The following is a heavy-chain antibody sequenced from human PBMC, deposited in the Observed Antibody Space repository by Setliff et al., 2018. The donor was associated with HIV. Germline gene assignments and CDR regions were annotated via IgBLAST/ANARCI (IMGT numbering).Heavy chain of an antibody. CDR3: ARSTPSVGYISEH. V-gene: IGHV4-34*10. J-gene: IGHJ4*02. Sequence: PSETLSLTCGLNGVPFSDYYWNWIRQSPGKGLEWIVEVTHSGSTTYDPSLKSRITIPRDTSKNQFSLKLNSVTAADAAVYYCARSTPSVGYISEHWGQGTLVTVSS. D-gene: IGHD5-12*01. CDR2: VTHSGST. CDR1: GVPFSDYY.